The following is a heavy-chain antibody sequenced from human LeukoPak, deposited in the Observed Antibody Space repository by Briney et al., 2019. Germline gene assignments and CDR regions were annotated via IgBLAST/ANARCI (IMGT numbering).Heavy chain of an antibody. CDR2: MNPNSGNT. Sequence: GASVKVSCKASGYTFTGYDINWVRQATGQGLEWMGWMNPNSGNTGYAQKFQGRVTMTRNTSISTAYMELSSLRSEDTAVYYCARIGLRGIIISRPLDYWGQGTLVTVSS. J-gene: IGHJ4*02. D-gene: IGHD3-16*02. V-gene: IGHV1-8*01. CDR1: GYTFTGYD. CDR3: ARIGLRGIIISRPLDY.